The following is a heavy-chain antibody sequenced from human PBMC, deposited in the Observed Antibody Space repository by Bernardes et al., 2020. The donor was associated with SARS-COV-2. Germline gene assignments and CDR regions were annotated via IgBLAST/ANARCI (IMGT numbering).Heavy chain of an antibody. V-gene: IGHV4-4*02. CDR3: VREVESYFDY. CDR2: IYHSGNT. Sequence: SETLSLTCAVSGGSISSSNWWSCVRQPPGEGLEWIGEIYHSGNTNYNPSLKGRITMSADKSRNQFSLNLSSVTAAYTAVYYCVREVESYFDYWRQGTLVNVSS. D-gene: IGHD3-10*01. CDR1: GGSISSSNW. J-gene: IGHJ4*02.